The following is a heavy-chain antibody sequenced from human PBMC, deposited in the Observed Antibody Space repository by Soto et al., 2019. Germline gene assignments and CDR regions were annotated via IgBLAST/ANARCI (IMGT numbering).Heavy chain of an antibody. CDR2: INPNSGGT. V-gene: IGHV1-2*02. CDR3: ARVLTRGAYSSGWNYFDY. D-gene: IGHD6-19*01. Sequence: QVQLVQSGAEVKKPGASVKVSCKASGYTFTGYYMHWVRQAPGQGLEWMGWINPNSGGTNYAQKFQGRVTMTRATSISTAYMELSRLRSDDTAVYYCARVLTRGAYSSGWNYFDYWGQGTLVTVSS. J-gene: IGHJ4*02. CDR1: GYTFTGYY.